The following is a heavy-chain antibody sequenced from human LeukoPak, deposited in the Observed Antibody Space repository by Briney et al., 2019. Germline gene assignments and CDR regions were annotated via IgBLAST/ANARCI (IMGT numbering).Heavy chain of an antibody. J-gene: IGHJ4*02. V-gene: IGHV3-74*01. CDR3: AREDSYYYGSGSYPFDY. Sequence: GGSLRLSCTASGFTFSSYWMHWVRQAPGKGLVWVSRINSDGSSTSYADSVKGRLTISRDNAKNTLYLQMNSLRVEDTAVYYCAREDSYYYGSGSYPFDYWGQGTLVTVSS. CDR2: INSDGSST. D-gene: IGHD3-10*01. CDR1: GFTFSSYW.